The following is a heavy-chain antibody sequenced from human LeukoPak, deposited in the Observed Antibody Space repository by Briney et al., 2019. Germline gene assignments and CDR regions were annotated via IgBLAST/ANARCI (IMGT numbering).Heavy chain of an antibody. CDR1: GFTFSSYG. CDR2: IRYDGSNK. Sequence: GGSLRLSCAASGFTFSSYGMHWVRQAPGKGLEWVAFIRYDGSNKYYADSVKGRFTISRDNSKNTLYLQMNSLRAEDTAVYYCAKLEPCSSTSCYRAAFDIWGQGTMVTVSS. V-gene: IGHV3-30*02. CDR3: AKLEPCSSTSCYRAAFDI. D-gene: IGHD2-2*01. J-gene: IGHJ3*02.